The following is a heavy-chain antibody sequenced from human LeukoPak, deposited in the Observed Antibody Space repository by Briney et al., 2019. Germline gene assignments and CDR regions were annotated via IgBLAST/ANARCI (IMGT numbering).Heavy chain of an antibody. CDR3: ARGSSTSYYYYGMDV. J-gene: IGHJ6*02. CDR1: GFTFSSYG. CDR2: INSDGSSI. D-gene: IGHD2-2*01. Sequence: GGSLRLSCAASGFTFSSYGMHWVRQAPGKGLAWVSRINSDGSSIRNADSVKGRLTISRDNAKNTLYLQMNSLRAEDTAEYYCARGSSTSYYYYGMDVWGQGTTVTVSS. V-gene: IGHV3-74*01.